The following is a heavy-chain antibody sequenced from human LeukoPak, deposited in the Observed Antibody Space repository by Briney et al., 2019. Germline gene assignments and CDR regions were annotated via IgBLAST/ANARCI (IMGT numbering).Heavy chain of an antibody. V-gene: IGHV4-34*01. Sequence: SETLSLTCVVDGASLSGFFWNWICQSPGKGLEWIGEMNQGGGARFNPSLESRVIIAVDTSKNQFTLKVNSVTAADTAVYYCAGGRQDVTMIVVVMTAVSYYLDVWGKGTTVTVS. CDR2: MNQGGGA. CDR3: AGGRQDVTMIVVVMTAVSYYLDV. CDR1: GASLSGFF. D-gene: IGHD3-22*01. J-gene: IGHJ6*03.